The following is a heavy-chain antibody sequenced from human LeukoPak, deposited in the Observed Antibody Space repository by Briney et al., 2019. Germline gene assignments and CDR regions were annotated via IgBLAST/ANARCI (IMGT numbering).Heavy chain of an antibody. V-gene: IGHV1-69*13. J-gene: IGHJ4*02. D-gene: IGHD3-22*01. CDR3: ARGGIDGYYDSSGYYPYFDY. CDR1: GGTFSSYA. Sequence: SVKVSCKASGGTFSSYAISWVRQAPGQGLEWMGGIIPIFGTANYAQKFQGRVTITADESTSTAYMELSSLRSEDTAVYYCARGGIDGYYDSSGYYPYFDYWGQGTLVTVSS. CDR2: IIPIFGTA.